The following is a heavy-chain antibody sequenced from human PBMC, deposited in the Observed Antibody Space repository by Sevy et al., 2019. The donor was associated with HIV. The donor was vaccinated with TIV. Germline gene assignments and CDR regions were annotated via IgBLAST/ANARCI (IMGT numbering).Heavy chain of an antibody. Sequence: ASVKVSCKASGYTFSTYGISWVRQAPGQGLEWMGWIGAYNGNRKYAQKFQDRITRTTDTSTSTAYMELRSLRSDDTAVHFCARLSTARGESNWFDPWGQGTLVTVSS. D-gene: IGHD3-16*01. CDR1: GYTFSTYG. CDR2: IGAYNGNR. CDR3: ARLSTARGESNWFDP. J-gene: IGHJ5*02. V-gene: IGHV1-18*01.